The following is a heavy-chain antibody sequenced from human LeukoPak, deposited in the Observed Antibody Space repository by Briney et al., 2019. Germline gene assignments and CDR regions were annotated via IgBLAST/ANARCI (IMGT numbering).Heavy chain of an antibody. V-gene: IGHV4-39*01. CDR2: IYYGGSP. Sequence: SETLSLTCTVSGGPISSRSYYWGWIRQPPGKGLEWIGSIYYGGSPSYNPSLSGRVTISVDTSKNQFSLRLISVTAADMAVYYCARLPLGYYDSSGYWDYWGQGTLVTVSS. D-gene: IGHD3-22*01. CDR1: GGPISSRSYY. CDR3: ARLPLGYYDSSGYWDY. J-gene: IGHJ4*02.